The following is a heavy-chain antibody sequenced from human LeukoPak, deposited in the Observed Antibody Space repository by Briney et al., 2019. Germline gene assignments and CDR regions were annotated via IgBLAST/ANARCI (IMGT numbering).Heavy chain of an antibody. Sequence: PGGPLRLPCPPSGFPFRGYSMNGAPRPPGRGRKWVSGISGSGDSTYYADSVKGRFPISRDNSKNTLYLQMNSLRAEDTAVYYCAKDRGGGSPDYWGQGTLVTVSS. CDR2: ISGSGDST. J-gene: IGHJ4*02. CDR1: GFPFRGYS. CDR3: AKDRGGGSPDY. D-gene: IGHD3-10*01. V-gene: IGHV3-23*01.